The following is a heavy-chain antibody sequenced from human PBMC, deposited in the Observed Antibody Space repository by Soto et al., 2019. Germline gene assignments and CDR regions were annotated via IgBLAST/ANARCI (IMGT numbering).Heavy chain of an antibody. CDR1: GFTVSSNY. V-gene: IGHV3-66*01. CDR2: IYSGGST. Sequence: GGSLRLSCAASGFTVSSNYMSWVRQAPGKGLEWVSVIYSGGSTYYADSVKGRFTISRDNSKNTLYLQMNSLRAEDTAVYYCWVVAARESYYYMDVWGKGTTVTVSS. D-gene: IGHD2-15*01. J-gene: IGHJ6*03. CDR3: WVVAARESYYYMDV.